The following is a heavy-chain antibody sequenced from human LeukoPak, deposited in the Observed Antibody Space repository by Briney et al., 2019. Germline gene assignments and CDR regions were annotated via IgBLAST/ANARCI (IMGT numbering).Heavy chain of an antibody. CDR3: ARNFDMKGFDP. CDR1: GYTFTGYY. CDR2: INSDSGFT. Sequence: ASVTVSFEASGYTFTGYYMSWVRQAPGQGLEWMGWINSDSGFTKYAQKFQGRVTMSRDTSITTVCMDLTRLTSDDTAVYYCARNFDMKGFDPWGQGTLVTVSS. D-gene: IGHD3-9*01. J-gene: IGHJ5*02. V-gene: IGHV1-2*02.